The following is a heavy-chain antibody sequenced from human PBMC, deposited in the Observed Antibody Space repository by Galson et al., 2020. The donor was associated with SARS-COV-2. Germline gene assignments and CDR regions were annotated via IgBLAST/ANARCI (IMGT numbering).Heavy chain of an antibody. J-gene: IGHJ4*02. CDR2: IIPIFGSA. CDR1: GGTFRSYA. CDR3: ARGTLTMVRGVTFDY. Sequence: SVKVSCKVSGGTFRSYAISWVRQAPGQGLEWMGGIIPIFGSANYAQKFQGRVTITADESTTTAYMELSSLRSEDTAVYYCARGTLTMVRGVTFDYWGQGTLVTVSS. V-gene: IGHV1-69*13. D-gene: IGHD3-10*01.